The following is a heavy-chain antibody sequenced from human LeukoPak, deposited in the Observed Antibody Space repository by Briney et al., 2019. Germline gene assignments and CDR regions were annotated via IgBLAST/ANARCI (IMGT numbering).Heavy chain of an antibody. Sequence: SETLSLTCTVSGGSISSYYWSWIRQPPGKGLEWIGYIYYSGSSNYNPSLKSRVTISVDTSKNQFSLKLSSVTAADTAMYYCARQPRRGYSYEFDYWGQGTLVTVSS. J-gene: IGHJ4*02. D-gene: IGHD5-18*01. CDR1: GGSISSYY. CDR2: IYYSGSS. CDR3: ARQPRRGYSYEFDY. V-gene: IGHV4-59*08.